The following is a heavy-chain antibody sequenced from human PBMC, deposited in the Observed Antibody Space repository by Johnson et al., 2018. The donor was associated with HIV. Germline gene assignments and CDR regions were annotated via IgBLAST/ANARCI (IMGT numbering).Heavy chain of an antibody. CDR1: GFTFSNAW. Sequence: VQLVEYGGGLVKPGGSLRLSCAASGFTFSNAWMSWVRQAPGKGLEWVGRIKSKTDGGTTDYAAPVKGRFTISRDNSKNTLYLQMDSLRAEDTAVYYCASEIYRPRPSSSWYVGAFDIWGQGTMVTVS. J-gene: IGHJ3*02. CDR2: IKSKTDGGTT. D-gene: IGHD6-13*01. CDR3: ASEIYRPRPSSSWYVGAFDI. V-gene: IGHV3-15*01.